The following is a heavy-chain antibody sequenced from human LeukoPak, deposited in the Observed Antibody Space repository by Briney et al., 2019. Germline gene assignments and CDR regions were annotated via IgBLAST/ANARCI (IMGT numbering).Heavy chain of an antibody. V-gene: IGHV1-8*03. CDR1: GYTFTSYD. CDR3: ARRRYYYYYMDV. J-gene: IGHJ6*03. CDR2: MNPNSGNT. Sequence: GASVKVSCKASGYTFTSYDINWVRLATGQGLEWMGWMNPNSGNTGYAQKFQGRVTITRNTSISTAYMELSSLRSEDTAVYYCARRRYYYYYMDVWGKGTTVTVSS.